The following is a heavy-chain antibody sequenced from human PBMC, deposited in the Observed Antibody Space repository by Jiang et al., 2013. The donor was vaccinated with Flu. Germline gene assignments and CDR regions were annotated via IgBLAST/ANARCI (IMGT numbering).Heavy chain of an antibody. CDR1: GGSISSGGYY. Sequence: GLVKPSQTLSLTCTVSGGSISSGGYYWSWIRQHPGKGLEWIGYIYYSGSTYYNPSLKSLVTISVDTSKNQFSLKLSSVTAADTAVYYCARVNSSGYQKGRYFDYWGQGTLVTVSS. V-gene: IGHV4-31*01. D-gene: IGHD3-22*01. CDR2: IYYSGST. J-gene: IGHJ4*02. CDR3: ARVNSSGYQKGRYFDY.